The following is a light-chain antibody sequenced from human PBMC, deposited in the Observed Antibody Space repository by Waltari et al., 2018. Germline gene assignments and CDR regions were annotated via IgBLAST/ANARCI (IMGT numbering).Light chain of an antibody. CDR1: RSNIGNNS. Sequence: QSVLTQPPSASGTPGQRVTIPCSGRRSNIGNNSVYWYQQPPGTAPKLLIYRNKQRPSGVPDRFSGSKSGTSSSLAISGLRSEDEADYYCAAWDDSLSGRVFGGGTKVTVL. V-gene: IGLV1-47*01. J-gene: IGLJ3*02. CDR2: RNK. CDR3: AAWDDSLSGRV.